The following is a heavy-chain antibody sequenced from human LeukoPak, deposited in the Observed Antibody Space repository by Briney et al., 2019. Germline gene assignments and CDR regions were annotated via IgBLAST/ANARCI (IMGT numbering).Heavy chain of an antibody. CDR3: AELGITMIGGV. Sequence: GGSLRLSCVAPGLTLSNYWMSWVRQAPGKGLEWVAAIKPDGSEKYYVDSVKGRFTISRDNAKNSLYLQMNSLRAEDTAVYYCAELGITMIGGVWGKGTTVTISS. CDR2: IKPDGSEK. CDR1: GLTLSNYW. J-gene: IGHJ6*04. D-gene: IGHD3-10*02. V-gene: IGHV3-7*01.